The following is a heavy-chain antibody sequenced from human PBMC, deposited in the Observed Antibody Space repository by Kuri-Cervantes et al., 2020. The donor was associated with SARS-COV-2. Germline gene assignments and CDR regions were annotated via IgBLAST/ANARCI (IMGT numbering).Heavy chain of an antibody. J-gene: IGHJ6*03. CDR3: ASGYSSGSHYYYYYMDV. V-gene: IGHV1-69*11. D-gene: IGHD6-19*01. Sequence: SVKVSCKASGGTFSSYAISWVRQAPGQGREWMGRIIPILGTANYAQKFQGRVTFTTDESTSTAYMELSSLRSEDTAVYYCASGYSSGSHYYYYYMDVWGKGTTVTVSS. CDR1: GGTFSSYA. CDR2: IIPILGTA.